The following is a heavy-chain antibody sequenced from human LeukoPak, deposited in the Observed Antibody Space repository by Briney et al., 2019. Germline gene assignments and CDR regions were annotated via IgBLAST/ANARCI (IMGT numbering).Heavy chain of an antibody. CDR2: IYYSGST. CDR3: TRGSIAYYYMDV. CDR1: GGSISSSSYY. V-gene: IGHV4-39*07. D-gene: IGHD3-22*01. Sequence: PSETLSLSCTVSGGSISSSSYYWGWIRQPPGKGLEWIGNIYYSGSTNYNPSLKSRVTISVDTSKNQFSLKLSSVTAADTAVYYCTRGSIAYYYMDVWGKGTTVTISS. J-gene: IGHJ6*03.